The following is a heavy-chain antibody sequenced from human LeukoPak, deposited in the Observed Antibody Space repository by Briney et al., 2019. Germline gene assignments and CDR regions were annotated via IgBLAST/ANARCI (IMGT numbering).Heavy chain of an antibody. V-gene: IGHV3-23*01. Sequence: GGSLRLSCAASGFTFSSYAMSWVRQAPGKGLEWVSAISGGGLTYFADSVKGRFTISRDNSKNTLYLQMNSLRAEDTAVYYCAKEGQQWPATRLDYWGQGTLVTVSS. CDR1: GFTFSSYA. D-gene: IGHD6-19*01. CDR3: AKEGQQWPATRLDY. J-gene: IGHJ4*02. CDR2: ISGGGLT.